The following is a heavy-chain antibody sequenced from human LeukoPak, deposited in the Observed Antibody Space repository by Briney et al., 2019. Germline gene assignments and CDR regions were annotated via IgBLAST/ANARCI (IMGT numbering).Heavy chain of an antibody. D-gene: IGHD3-22*01. CDR1: GGSISDSNYY. J-gene: IGHJ4*02. CDR2: IYYSGST. V-gene: IGHV4-39*01. Sequence: SETLSLTCTVSGGSISDSNYYWGWIRQPPGRGLEWIGTIYYSGSTYHNPSLKSRVTISVDTSKSQFSLKLSSVTAADTAVYYCAGSYYYDSSGPYYFDYWGQGTLVTVSS. CDR3: AGSYYYDSSGPYYFDY.